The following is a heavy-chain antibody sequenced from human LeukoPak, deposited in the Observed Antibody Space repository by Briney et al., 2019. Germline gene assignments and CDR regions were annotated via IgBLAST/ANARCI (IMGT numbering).Heavy chain of an antibody. Sequence: PGGSPRLSCAASGFTFSSYWMSWVRQAPGKGLEWVANIKHDGSVQYCVDSVKGRFTISRDNAKNSLYLQMNSLRAEDTAVYYCARDPEDYYDSSAYYDGFDMWGQGTMVTVSS. CDR2: IKHDGSVQ. CDR1: GFTFSSYW. J-gene: IGHJ3*02. V-gene: IGHV3-7*01. CDR3: ARDPEDYYDSSAYYDGFDM. D-gene: IGHD3-22*01.